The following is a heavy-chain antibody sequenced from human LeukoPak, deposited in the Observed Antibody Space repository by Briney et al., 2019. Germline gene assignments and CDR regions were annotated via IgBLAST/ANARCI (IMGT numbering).Heavy chain of an antibody. Sequence: PGGSLRLSCAASGFTFRVFGMNWVRQAPGKGLEWVATIYYDGSNKYYADSVKGRFTISRDNSKNTVPLQMNSLRAEDTALYYCAKALYSNYYMDAWGKGTTVTVSS. D-gene: IGHD4-11*01. J-gene: IGHJ6*03. V-gene: IGHV3-33*06. CDR1: GFTFRVFG. CDR3: AKALYSNYYMDA. CDR2: IYYDGSNK.